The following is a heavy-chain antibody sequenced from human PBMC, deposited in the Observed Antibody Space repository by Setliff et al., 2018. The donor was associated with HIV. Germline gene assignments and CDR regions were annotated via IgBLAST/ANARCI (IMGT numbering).Heavy chain of an antibody. D-gene: IGHD2-2*01. Sequence: SETLSLTCTVSSGSMKSGAYYWSWVRQPPGKGLEWIGYIYYSGSSYFNSSLKSRLTLSVDTSKNQFSLELTSVTAADTAVYFCATFRAPYCSNTGCFWGAFVTWGQGTMVTVSS. CDR2: IYYSGSS. CDR1: SGSMKSGAYY. V-gene: IGHV4-31*03. J-gene: IGHJ3*01. CDR3: ATFRAPYCSNTGCFWGAFVT.